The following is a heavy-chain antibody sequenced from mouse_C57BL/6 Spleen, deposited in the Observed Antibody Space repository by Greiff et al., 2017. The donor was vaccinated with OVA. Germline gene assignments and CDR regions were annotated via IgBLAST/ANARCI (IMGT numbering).Heavy chain of an antibody. Sequence: EVMLVESGGDLVKPGGSLKLSCAASGFTFTSYGMSWVRQTPDQRLEWVATISSGGSYTYYPASVKGRFTISRDNAKNTLYLQMSSLKSEDTAMYYCARQWSSNYVGAMDYWGKGTSVTVSS. D-gene: IGHD2-5*01. CDR2: ISSGGSYT. J-gene: IGHJ4*01. V-gene: IGHV5-6*02. CDR1: GFTFTSYG. CDR3: ARQWSSNYVGAMDY.